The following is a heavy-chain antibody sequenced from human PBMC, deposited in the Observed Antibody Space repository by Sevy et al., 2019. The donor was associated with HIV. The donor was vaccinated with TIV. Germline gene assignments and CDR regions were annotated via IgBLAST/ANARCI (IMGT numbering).Heavy chain of an antibody. CDR1: GFTFGDYC. D-gene: IGHD6-13*01. CDR3: TRWKAAQSIFDY. Sequence: GGSLRLSCTASGFTFGDYCMSWVRQAPGKGLEWVAFLKSDVYGGTVDHAASVRGRFVISTDDSKTIAYLQMNDLKTEETCVYYCTRWKAAQSIFDYWGQGALVTVSS. CDR2: LKSDVYGGTV. J-gene: IGHJ4*02. V-gene: IGHV3-49*04.